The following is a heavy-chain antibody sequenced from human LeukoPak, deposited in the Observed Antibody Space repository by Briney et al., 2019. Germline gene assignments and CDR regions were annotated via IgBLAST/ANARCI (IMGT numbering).Heavy chain of an antibody. CDR3: ARGGLQYYYDSSGYSAN. J-gene: IGHJ4*02. Sequence: ASVKVSCKASGYTFTGYYMHWVRQAPGQGLEWMGWINPNSGGTSYAQKFQGRVTMTRDTSISTAYMELSRLRSDDTAVYYCARGGLQYYYDSSGYSANWGQGTLVTVSS. D-gene: IGHD3-22*01. CDR1: GYTFTGYY. CDR2: INPNSGGT. V-gene: IGHV1-2*02.